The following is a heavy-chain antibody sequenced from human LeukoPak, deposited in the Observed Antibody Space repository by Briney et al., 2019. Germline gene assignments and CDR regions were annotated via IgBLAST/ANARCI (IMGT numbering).Heavy chain of an antibody. CDR3: ASLWPYQLSAFDI. D-gene: IGHD2-2*01. Sequence: SETLSLTCAVYGGSFSGYYWSWIRQPPGKGLEWIGEISHSGSTNYNPSLKSRVTISVDTSKNQFSLKLSSVTAADTAVYYCASLWPYQLSAFDIWGQGTLVTVSS. CDR1: GGSFSGYY. J-gene: IGHJ3*02. V-gene: IGHV4-34*01. CDR2: ISHSGST.